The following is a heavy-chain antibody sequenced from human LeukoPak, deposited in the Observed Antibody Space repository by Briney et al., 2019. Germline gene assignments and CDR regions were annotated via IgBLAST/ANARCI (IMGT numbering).Heavy chain of an antibody. J-gene: IGHJ5*02. V-gene: IGHV4-59*01. CDR3: ARGGGRDWFDP. CDR1: GGSISSYY. D-gene: IGHD2-15*01. CDR2: IYYSGST. Sequence: SETLSLTCTVSGGSISSYYWSWIRQPPGRGLEWIGYIYYSGSTNYNPSLKSRVTISVDTSKNQFSLKLSSVTAADTAVYYCARGGGRDWFDPWGQGTLVTVSS.